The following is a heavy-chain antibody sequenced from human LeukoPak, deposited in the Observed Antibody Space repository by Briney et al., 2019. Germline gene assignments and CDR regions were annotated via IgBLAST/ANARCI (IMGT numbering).Heavy chain of an antibody. D-gene: IGHD6-13*01. Sequence: SQTLSLTCTVSGGSISSSTYHWGWIRQPPGKGLEWIGSIYYSGSTYNNASLQSRVTISQDTSKNQFSLKLSSVTAADTAVYYCARWYSNKGWFDPWGQGTLVTVSS. CDR3: ARWYSNKGWFDP. CDR1: GGSISSSTYH. CDR2: IYYSGST. J-gene: IGHJ5*02. V-gene: IGHV4-39*07.